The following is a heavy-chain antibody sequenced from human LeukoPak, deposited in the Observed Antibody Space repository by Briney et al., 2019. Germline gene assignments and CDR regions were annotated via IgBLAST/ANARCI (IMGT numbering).Heavy chain of an antibody. Sequence: GESLKISCEASGYSFVTYWIGWVRQMPGKGLEWLGSTNPGDSDTRYSPSFQGHVTISADKSITTAYLQWSSLGASDTAMYYCARGGLRPAYHFGYWGPGTLVIVSS. CDR3: ARGGLRPAYHFGY. D-gene: IGHD3-16*01. V-gene: IGHV5-51*01. CDR2: TNPGDSDT. J-gene: IGHJ4*02. CDR1: GYSFVTYW.